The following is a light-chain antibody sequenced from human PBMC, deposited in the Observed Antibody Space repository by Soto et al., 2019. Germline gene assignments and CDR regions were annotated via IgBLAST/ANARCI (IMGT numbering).Light chain of an antibody. V-gene: IGKV3-15*01. J-gene: IGKJ1*01. CDR3: QQYNNWPSWT. CDR2: GAS. Sequence: EIVMTQSPATLSVSPGERATLSCRASQSVSSNLAWYQQKPGQAPRLLIYGASTRATGIPARFSGSGSGTEFTLTISSLQSEDVAVYYCQQYNNWPSWTFGQGTKV. CDR1: QSVSSN.